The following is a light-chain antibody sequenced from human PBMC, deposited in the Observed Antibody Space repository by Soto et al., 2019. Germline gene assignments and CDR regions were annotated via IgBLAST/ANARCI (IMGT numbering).Light chain of an antibody. V-gene: IGLV1-40*01. CDR3: QSFDNNLSGSV. CDR2: GNN. CDR1: STNIGAYD. Sequence: APGRSDARRGSGTSTNIGAYDVHWYQQIPGTAPKLLIYGNNNRPSGVPDRFSGSKSGNSASLAITGLQADDEADYYCQSFDNNLSGSVFGGGT. J-gene: IGLJ3*02.